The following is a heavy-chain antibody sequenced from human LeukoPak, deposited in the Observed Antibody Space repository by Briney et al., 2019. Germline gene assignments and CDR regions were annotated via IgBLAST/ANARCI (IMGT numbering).Heavy chain of an antibody. D-gene: IGHD3-10*01. J-gene: IGHJ4*02. CDR2: IYYGGST. CDR3: ARHGNHYYGSGGFDY. CDR1: GGSISSSYY. V-gene: IGHV4-39*01. Sequence: SETLSLTCTVSGGSISSSYYWGWIRQPPGKGLDWIGSIYYGGSTYYNPSLRSRVTTSVDTSKNQFSPKLTSVTAADTAVYYCARHGNHYYGSGGFDYWGQGTLVTVSS.